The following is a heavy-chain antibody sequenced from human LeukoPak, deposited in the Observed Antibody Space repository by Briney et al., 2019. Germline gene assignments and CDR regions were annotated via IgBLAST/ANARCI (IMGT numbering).Heavy chain of an antibody. Sequence: GGSLRLSCEASGFTFSIYAMTWVRQAPGKGLEWVSTFTNHHTTYYTDSVKGRFTISRDNSKNTLYLQMDSVRPEDTAVYYCAKEGYDILTGYRANWFDPWGQGTLVTVSS. V-gene: IGHV3-23*01. CDR1: GFTFSIYA. CDR2: FTNHHTT. CDR3: AKEGYDILTGYRANWFDP. D-gene: IGHD3-9*01. J-gene: IGHJ5*02.